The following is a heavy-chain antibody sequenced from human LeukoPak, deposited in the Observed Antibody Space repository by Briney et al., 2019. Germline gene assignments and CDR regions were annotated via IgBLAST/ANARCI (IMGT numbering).Heavy chain of an antibody. D-gene: IGHD3-22*01. CDR3: AASHYYDSSGYYYRGGFDY. CDR1: GGSISSSSYY. Sequence: TPSETLSLTCTVSGGSISSSSYYWGWIRQPPGKGLEWIGNIFHSGSTHYNPSLKSRVTISVDTSNNQFSLKLSSVTAADMAVYYCAASHYYDSSGYYYRGGFDYWGQGTLVTVSS. CDR2: IFHSGST. V-gene: IGHV4-39*07. J-gene: IGHJ4*02.